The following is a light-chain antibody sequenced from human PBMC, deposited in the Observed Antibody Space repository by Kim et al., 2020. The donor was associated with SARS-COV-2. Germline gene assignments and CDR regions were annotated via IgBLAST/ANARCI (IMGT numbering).Light chain of an antibody. J-gene: IGLJ2*01. CDR2: GNS. CDR1: SSNIGAGYD. Sequence: QSVLTQPPSVSGAPGQRVTISCTGSSSNIGAGYDVHWYQQLPGTAPKLLIYGNSNRPSGVPDRFSGSKSGTSASLAITGLQAEDEADYYCQSYDSSLRVVVIGGRAQLTVL. CDR3: QSYDSSLRVVV. V-gene: IGLV1-40*01.